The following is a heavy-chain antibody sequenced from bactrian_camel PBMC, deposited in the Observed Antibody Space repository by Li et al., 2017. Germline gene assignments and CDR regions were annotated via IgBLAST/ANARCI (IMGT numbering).Heavy chain of an antibody. CDR1: GSGYVSGTYC. Sequence: HVQLVESGGGSVQAGGSLRLSCAASGSGYVSGTYCLGWFRQVPGKDRVRVAAAYTSGYHTWYADSVKGRFTISKDNAKNTVYLQMNSLKPEDTAMYYCGASERAYCVRMVSANFGYWGQGTQVTVS. D-gene: IGHD3*01. CDR2: AYTSGYHT. J-gene: IGHJ6*01. CDR3: GASERAYCVRMVSANFGY. V-gene: IGHV3S1*01.